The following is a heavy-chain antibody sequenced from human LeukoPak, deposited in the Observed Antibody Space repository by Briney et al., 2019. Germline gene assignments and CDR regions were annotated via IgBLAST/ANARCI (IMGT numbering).Heavy chain of an antibody. V-gene: IGHV4-4*07. D-gene: IGHD4-17*01. CDR3: ARSAVTRAGVFDY. J-gene: IGHJ4*02. Sequence: SETLSLTCTVSSDSFSSYYWAWIRQPAGKGLEWLGRLHPGVSTNYSPSLKSRLTMSVDTSKNQFSLKLTSMTAADTAVYFCARSAVTRAGVFDYWGRGTLVTVSS. CDR1: SDSFSSYY. CDR2: LHPGVST.